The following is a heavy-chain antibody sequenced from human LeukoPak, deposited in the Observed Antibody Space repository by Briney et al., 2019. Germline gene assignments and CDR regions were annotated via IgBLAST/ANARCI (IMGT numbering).Heavy chain of an antibody. D-gene: IGHD4-23*01. CDR1: GFTFTNFW. J-gene: IGHJ3*02. V-gene: IGHV3-74*01. Sequence: GGSLRLSCAASGFTFTNFWMHWVRQTPGKGLVWVSRINRDGSSTNYVDSVKGRFTISRDNAKNTLYLQMNSLRAEDTAVYYCAKAAPEGKRVFDIWGQGTMVTVSS. CDR3: AKAAPEGKRVFDI. CDR2: INRDGSST.